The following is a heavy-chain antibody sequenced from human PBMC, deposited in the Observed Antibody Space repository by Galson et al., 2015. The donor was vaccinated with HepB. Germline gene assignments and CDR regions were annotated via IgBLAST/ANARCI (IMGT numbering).Heavy chain of an antibody. CDR3: ARDSWELLPTDYFDY. CDR1: GFTFSSYA. V-gene: IGHV3-23*01. D-gene: IGHD1-26*01. J-gene: IGHJ4*02. Sequence: SLRLSCAASGFTFSSYAMSWVRQAPGKGLEWVSAISGSGGSTYYADSVKGRFTISRDNSKNTLYLQMNSLRAEDTAVYYCARDSWELLPTDYFDYWGQGTLVTVSS. CDR2: ISGSGGST.